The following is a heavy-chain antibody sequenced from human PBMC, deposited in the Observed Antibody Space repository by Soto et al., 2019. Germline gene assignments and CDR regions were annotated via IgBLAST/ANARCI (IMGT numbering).Heavy chain of an antibody. J-gene: IGHJ6*02. CDR1: GFTVNSNY. Sequence: GGSLRLSCAASGFTVNSNYMSWVRQAPGKGLEWVSVIKSGGNTNYADSVEGRFTISRDNSKNTVYLQMNSLRGEDTAVYYCVRENYYYGMDVWGQGTRVTVSS. CDR3: VRENYYYGMDV. CDR2: IKSGGNT. V-gene: IGHV3-66*01.